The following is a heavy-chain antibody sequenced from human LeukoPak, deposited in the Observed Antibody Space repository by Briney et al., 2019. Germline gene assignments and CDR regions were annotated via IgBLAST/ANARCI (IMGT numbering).Heavy chain of an antibody. Sequence: SETLSLTCTVSGGSIRSYYWSWIRQPPGKGLEWIGYIYYSGSTNYNPSLKSRVTISVDTSKNQFSLKLSSVTAADTAVYYCARRGSGSPFDYWGQGTLVTVSS. V-gene: IGHV4-59*08. D-gene: IGHD1-26*01. J-gene: IGHJ4*02. CDR3: ARRGSGSPFDY. CDR2: IYYSGST. CDR1: GGSIRSYY.